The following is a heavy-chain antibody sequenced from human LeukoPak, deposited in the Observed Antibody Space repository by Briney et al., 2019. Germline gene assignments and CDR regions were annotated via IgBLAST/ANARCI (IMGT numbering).Heavy chain of an antibody. J-gene: IGHJ4*02. CDR3: ASNRRPYYYDSSGLDY. CDR2: IYYSGST. V-gene: IGHV4-31*03. Sequence: SETLSLTCTVSGGSISSGGYYWRWIRQHPGKGLEWIGYIYYSGSTYYNPSLKSRVTISVDTSKNQFSLKLSSVTAADTAVYYCASNRRPYYYDSSGLDYWGQGTLVTVSS. D-gene: IGHD3-22*01. CDR1: GGSISSGGYY.